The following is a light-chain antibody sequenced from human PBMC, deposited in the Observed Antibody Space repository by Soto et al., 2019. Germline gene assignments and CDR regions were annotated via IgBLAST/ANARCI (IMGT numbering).Light chain of an antibody. CDR3: QSYDSILSVL. CDR1: SSNIGAGYD. Sequence: QAVVTQPPSVSGAPGQRVTISCTGSSSNIGAGYDVHWYQQLPGTAPKLLIYGNTNRSSGVPDRFSGSKSGTSASLAIAGLQAEDEADYYCQSYDSILSVLFGGGTKLTVL. V-gene: IGLV1-40*01. CDR2: GNT. J-gene: IGLJ2*01.